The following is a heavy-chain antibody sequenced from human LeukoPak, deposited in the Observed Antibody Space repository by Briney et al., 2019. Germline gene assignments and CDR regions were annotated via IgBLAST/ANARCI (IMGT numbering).Heavy chain of an antibody. CDR2: ISAYNGNT. CDR3: ARDRLGIAAAGTGLDY. Sequence: ASVKVYCKASGYTFTSYGISWVRQAPGQGLEWMGWISAYNGNTNYAQKLQGRVTMTTDTSTSTAYMELRSLRSDDTAVYYCARDRLGIAAAGTGLDYWGQGTLVTVSS. CDR1: GYTFTSYG. V-gene: IGHV1-18*04. D-gene: IGHD6-13*01. J-gene: IGHJ4*02.